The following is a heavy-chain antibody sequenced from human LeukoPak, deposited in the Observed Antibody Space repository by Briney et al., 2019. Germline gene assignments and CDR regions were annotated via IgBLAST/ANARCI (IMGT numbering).Heavy chain of an antibody. CDR3: ARLARIAVAGTLIWGAFHI. D-gene: IGHD6-19*01. CDR2: IYPGDSDT. Sequence: GKSLKISCKGSEYSFTTSWIGWVRQMPGKGLEWMGIIYPGDSDTRYSPSFQGHVTISADKSISTAYLQWSSLKASDTSMYYCARLARIAVAGTLIWGAFHIWGRGTMVTVSS. V-gene: IGHV5-51*01. CDR1: EYSFTTSW. J-gene: IGHJ3*02.